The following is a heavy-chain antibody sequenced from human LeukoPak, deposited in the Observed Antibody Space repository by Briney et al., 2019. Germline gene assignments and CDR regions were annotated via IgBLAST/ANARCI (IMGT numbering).Heavy chain of an antibody. Sequence: GGSLRLSCAASGFTFSSYSMNWVRQAPGKGLEWVSYISSSSSTIYYADSVKGRFTISRDNAKNSLYLQMNSLRAEDTAVYYCARAPHRIAVAYDFDYWGQGTLVTVSS. CDR1: GFTFSSYS. J-gene: IGHJ4*02. V-gene: IGHV3-48*01. D-gene: IGHD6-19*01. CDR2: ISSSSSTI. CDR3: ARAPHRIAVAYDFDY.